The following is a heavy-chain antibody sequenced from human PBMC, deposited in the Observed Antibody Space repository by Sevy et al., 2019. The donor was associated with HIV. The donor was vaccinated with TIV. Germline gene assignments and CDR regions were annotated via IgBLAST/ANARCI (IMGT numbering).Heavy chain of an antibody. J-gene: IGHJ5*02. Sequence: GGFLRLSCAASGFIFSDDYMSWIRQTPGKGLEWVSYISGSGSTIYYADSVKGRFTISRDNAKNSLYLQMNSLRAEDTAVYYCARSIVFCSWFDPWGQGTLVTVSS. V-gene: IGHV3-11*01. D-gene: IGHD2-15*01. CDR1: GFIFSDDY. CDR2: ISGSGSTI. CDR3: ARSIVFCSWFDP.